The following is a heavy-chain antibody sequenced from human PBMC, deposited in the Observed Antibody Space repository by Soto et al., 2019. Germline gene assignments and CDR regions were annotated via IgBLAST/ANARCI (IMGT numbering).Heavy chain of an antibody. Sequence: SETLSLTCTVSGGSISSYYWSWIRQPPGKGLEWIGYIYYSGSTNYNPSLKSRVTISVDTSKNQFSLKLSSVTAADTAVYYCASVPLEYYYDSSGYYFDYWGQGTLVTVSS. CDR1: GGSISSYY. J-gene: IGHJ4*02. D-gene: IGHD3-22*01. CDR2: IYYSGST. CDR3: ASVPLEYYYDSSGYYFDY. V-gene: IGHV4-59*01.